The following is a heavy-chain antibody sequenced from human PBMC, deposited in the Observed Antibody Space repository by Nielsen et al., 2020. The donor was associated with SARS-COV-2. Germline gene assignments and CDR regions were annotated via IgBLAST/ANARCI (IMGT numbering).Heavy chain of an antibody. Sequence: GGSLRLSCAASGFTFSSYSMNWVRPAPGKGLEWVSSISSSSSYIYYADSVKGRFTISRDNAKNSLYLQMNSLRAEDTAVYYCARLGTAAGLDYWGQGTLVTVSS. CDR2: ISSSSSYI. CDR1: GFTFSSYS. V-gene: IGHV3-21*01. D-gene: IGHD6-13*01. J-gene: IGHJ4*02. CDR3: ARLGTAAGLDY.